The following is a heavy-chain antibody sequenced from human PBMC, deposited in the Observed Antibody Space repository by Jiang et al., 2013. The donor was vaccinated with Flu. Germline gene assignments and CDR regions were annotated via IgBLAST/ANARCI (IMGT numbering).Heavy chain of an antibody. Sequence: SGFSLSTSGMCVSWIRQPPGKALEWLARIDWDDDKYYSTSLKTRLTISKDTSKNQVVLTMTNMDPVDTATYYCARIEVVPAAKGYYYYGMDVWGQGTTVTVSS. CDR1: GFSLSTSGMC. V-gene: IGHV2-70*11. J-gene: IGHJ6*02. D-gene: IGHD2-2*01. CDR3: ARIEVVPAAKGYYYYGMDV. CDR2: IDWDDDK.